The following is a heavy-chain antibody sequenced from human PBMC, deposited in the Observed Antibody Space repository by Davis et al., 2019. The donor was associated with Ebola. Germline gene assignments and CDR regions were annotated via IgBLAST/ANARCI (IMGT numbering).Heavy chain of an antibody. J-gene: IGHJ6*02. CDR1: GYTFTGYY. Sequence: SVKVSCKASGYTFTGYYMHWVRQAPGQGLEWMGGIIPIFGTANYAQKFQGRVTITADESTSTAYMELSSLRSEDTAVYYCARGDIVVVPAASYYYYGMDVWGQGTTVTVSS. CDR3: ARGDIVVVPAASYYYYGMDV. D-gene: IGHD2-2*01. V-gene: IGHV1-69*13. CDR2: IIPIFGTA.